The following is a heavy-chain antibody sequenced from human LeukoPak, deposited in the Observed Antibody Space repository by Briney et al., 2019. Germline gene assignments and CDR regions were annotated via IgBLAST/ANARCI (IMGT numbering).Heavy chain of an antibody. CDR3: AREGTGSYMDV. CDR1: GFTFSSYW. Sequence: GGSLRLSCAASGFTFSSYWMHWVRQAPGKGLVWVLRIRTDGTITTYADSVKGRFSISRDNAKNTLYLQVNSLRVEDTAVYYCAREGTGSYMDVWGKGTTVTVSS. V-gene: IGHV3-74*03. CDR2: IRTDGTIT. J-gene: IGHJ6*03. D-gene: IGHD1/OR15-1a*01.